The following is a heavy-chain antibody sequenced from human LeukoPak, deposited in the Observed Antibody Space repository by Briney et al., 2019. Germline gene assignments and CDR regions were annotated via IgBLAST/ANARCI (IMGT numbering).Heavy chain of an antibody. V-gene: IGHV3-23*01. J-gene: IGHJ6*02. CDR1: GFTFSSYA. CDR2: ISGSGGST. Sequence: GGSLRLSCAASGFTFSSYAMSWVRQAPGKGLEWVSAISGSGGSTYYADSVKGRFTISRDNAKNSLYLQMNSLRAEDTAVYYCARDSSSWYFGAYYYYGMDVWGQGTTVTVSS. CDR3: ARDSSSWYFGAYYYYGMDV. D-gene: IGHD6-13*01.